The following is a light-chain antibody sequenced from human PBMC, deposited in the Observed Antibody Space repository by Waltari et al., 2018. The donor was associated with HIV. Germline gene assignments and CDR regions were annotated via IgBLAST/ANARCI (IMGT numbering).Light chain of an antibody. CDR1: SSAVGRYNL. CDR3: CSYAGSRNWV. Sequence: QSALTQPASVSGSPGQSITISCTGSSSAVGRYNLVSWYQQHPGKAPKLLIYEGIKRPSGVSTRFSGCKAGNTASLTISGLQAEDEADYYCCSYAGSRNWVFGGGTKLTVL. CDR2: EGI. V-gene: IGLV2-23*01. J-gene: IGLJ3*02.